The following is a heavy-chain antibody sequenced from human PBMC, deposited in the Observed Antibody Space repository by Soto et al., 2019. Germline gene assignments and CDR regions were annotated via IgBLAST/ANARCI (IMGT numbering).Heavy chain of an antibody. V-gene: IGHV3-23*01. Sequence: EVHLLESGGGLVQPGGSLRLSCVASGFTFSAHAMSWVRQAPGKGLEWVSAISSSGGATFYTESVRGRFTISRDNSKNRLFLQMNSVRAEDTAVYYCAKESVKVGVVTSFDYWGQGTLVTVSS. CDR2: ISSSGGAT. CDR3: AKESVKVGVVTSFDY. D-gene: IGHD2-15*01. CDR1: GFTFSAHA. J-gene: IGHJ4*02.